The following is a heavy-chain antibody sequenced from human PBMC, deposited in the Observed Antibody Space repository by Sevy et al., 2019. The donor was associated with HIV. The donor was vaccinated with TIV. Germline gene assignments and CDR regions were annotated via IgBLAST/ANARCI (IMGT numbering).Heavy chain of an antibody. Sequence: AGSLRLSCAASGFTFFSDVMSWVPQAPGKELEWVSGLSGSGGTTYYADSVKGRFSISRDNSKNKLYLQMSSLRIEDTAVYYCATGTIDSSISWVFDVWGQGTMVTVSS. D-gene: IGHD6-13*01. J-gene: IGHJ3*01. CDR1: GFTFFSDV. CDR3: ATGTIDSSISWVFDV. V-gene: IGHV3-23*01. CDR2: LSGSGGTT.